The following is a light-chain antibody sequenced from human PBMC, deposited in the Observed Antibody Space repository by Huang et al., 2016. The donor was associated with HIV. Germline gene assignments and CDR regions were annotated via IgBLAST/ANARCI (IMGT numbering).Light chain of an antibody. CDR1: QIISSY. Sequence: DIQMTQSPSSLSASVGDRVTIRCRASQIISSYLIWYKQEPGKAPKLLIYDASSVQRGVPSRFGGGGSGTDFTLTISNLQPEDFATYYCQQSHSTPYTFGQGTKLEIK. J-gene: IGKJ2*01. CDR3: QQSHSTPYT. CDR2: DAS. V-gene: IGKV1-39*01.